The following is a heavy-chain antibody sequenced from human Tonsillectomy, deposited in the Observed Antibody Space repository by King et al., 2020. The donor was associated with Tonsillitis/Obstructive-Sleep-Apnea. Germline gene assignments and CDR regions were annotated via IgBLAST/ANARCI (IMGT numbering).Heavy chain of an antibody. CDR2: IYPGDSDT. Sequence: VQLVESGAEVKKPGESLKISCKGSGYSFTTYYIGWVRQMPGKGLEWMGTIYPGDSDTRYSPSLQGHVTISADKSINTAYLQWSSLKASDTAMYYCARDGVAGSPFDWFDPWGQGTLVTVSS. CDR3: ARDGVAGSPFDWFDP. CDR1: GYSFTTYY. J-gene: IGHJ5*02. V-gene: IGHV5-51*03. D-gene: IGHD2-15*01.